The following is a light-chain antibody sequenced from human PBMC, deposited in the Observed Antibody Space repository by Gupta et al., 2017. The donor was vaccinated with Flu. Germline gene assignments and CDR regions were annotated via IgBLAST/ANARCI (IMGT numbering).Light chain of an antibody. CDR2: EVS. CDR1: SSDVGGYNY. J-gene: IGLJ2*01. V-gene: IGLV2-14*01. Sequence: QSALTQPASVSGSPGPSITISCTGTSSDVGGYNYVSWYQQHPGKAPKLMIYEVSNRPSGVSNRFSGSKSGNTASLTISGLQAEDEAVYYCSSYTSSSTVVFGGGTKLTVL. CDR3: SSYTSSSTVV.